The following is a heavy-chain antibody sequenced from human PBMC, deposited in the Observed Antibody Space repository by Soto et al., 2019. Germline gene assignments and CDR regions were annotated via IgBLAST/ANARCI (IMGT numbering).Heavy chain of an antibody. V-gene: IGHV3-23*01. Sequence: PGGPMRLSCAASSVSFSTYAMSWVRQAPGKGLEWVSGISGSGGSTYYADSVKGRFTTSRDNSKNTLYLQMDSLRAEDSAIYYCAPRPSSYGWANDFYYWGQGTLVTVSS. D-gene: IGHD5-18*01. CDR1: SVSFSTYA. CDR3: APRPSSYGWANDFYY. CDR2: ISGSGGST. J-gene: IGHJ4*02.